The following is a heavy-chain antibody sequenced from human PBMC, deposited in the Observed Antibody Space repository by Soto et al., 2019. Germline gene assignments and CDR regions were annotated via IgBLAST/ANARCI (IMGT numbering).Heavy chain of an antibody. CDR3: STRAYDTNGYYRFNP. V-gene: IGHV4-34*01. J-gene: IGHJ5*01. Sequence: WTWIRQSPGKGLEWIGDINHSGRVNYSPSLKSRVTISLDTSKNQFSLTLSAVTAADTAMYYCSTRAYDTNGYYRFNPWGQGTLVTVSS. D-gene: IGHD3-22*01. CDR2: INHSGRV.